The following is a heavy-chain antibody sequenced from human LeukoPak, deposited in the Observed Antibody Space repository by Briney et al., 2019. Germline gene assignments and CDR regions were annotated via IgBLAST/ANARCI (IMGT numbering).Heavy chain of an antibody. CDR3: AKTGAVVIVYYFDY. Sequence: PGGSLRLSCTVSGFTVSSNSMSWVRQAPGKGLEWVSFIYSDNTHYSDSMKGRFTISRDNSKNTLYLQMNSLRAEDTAVYYCAKTGAVVIVYYFDYWGQGTLVTVSS. V-gene: IGHV3-53*01. D-gene: IGHD3-22*01. CDR1: GFTVSSNS. J-gene: IGHJ4*02. CDR2: IYSDNT.